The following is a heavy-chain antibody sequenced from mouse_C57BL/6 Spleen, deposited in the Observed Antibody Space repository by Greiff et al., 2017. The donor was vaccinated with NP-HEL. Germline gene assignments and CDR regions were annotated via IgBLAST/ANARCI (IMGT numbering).Heavy chain of an antibody. CDR3: ARTFITTVVRGYFDY. D-gene: IGHD1-1*01. Sequence: VQLQQPGAELVKPGASVKMSCKASGYTFTSYWITWVKQRPGQGLEWIGDIYPGSGSTNYNEKFKSKATLTVDTSSSTAYMQLSSLTSEDSAVYYCARTFITTVVRGYFDYWGQGTTLTVSS. J-gene: IGHJ2*01. V-gene: IGHV1-55*01. CDR2: IYPGSGST. CDR1: GYTFTSYW.